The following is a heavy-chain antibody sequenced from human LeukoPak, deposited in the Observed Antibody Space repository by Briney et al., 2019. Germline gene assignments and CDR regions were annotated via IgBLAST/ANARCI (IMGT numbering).Heavy chain of an antibody. J-gene: IGHJ3*02. CDR1: GGSFSGYY. Sequence: SETLSLTCAVYGGSFSGYYWSWIRQHPGKGLEWIGYIYYSGSTYYNPSLKGRLTISIDTSNNQFSLRLSSVTAADTAVYYCARGRGYYDSKAFDIWGQGTMVTVSS. CDR3: ARGRGYYDSKAFDI. D-gene: IGHD3-22*01. CDR2: IYYSGST. V-gene: IGHV4-31*11.